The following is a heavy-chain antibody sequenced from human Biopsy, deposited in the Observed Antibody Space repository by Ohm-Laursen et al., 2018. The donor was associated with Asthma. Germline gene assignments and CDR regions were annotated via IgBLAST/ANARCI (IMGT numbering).Heavy chain of an antibody. CDR2: IDPNSGGT. V-gene: IGHV1-2*06. J-gene: IGHJ2*01. Sequence: ASVKVSCKAPGYPFTDYYVHWVRQAPGQGLEWMGRIDPNSGGTNYAQKFLGRVTMTRDTSVNTAFMVLSRLRSDDTAVYYCARIKIIISAGTDRYFDLWGRGTLVTVSS. CDR1: GYPFTDYY. CDR3: ARIKIIISAGTDRYFDL. D-gene: IGHD3-16*01.